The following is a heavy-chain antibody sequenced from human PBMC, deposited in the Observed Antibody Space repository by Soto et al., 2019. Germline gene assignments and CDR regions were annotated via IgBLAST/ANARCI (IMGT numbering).Heavy chain of an antibody. D-gene: IGHD3-3*01. V-gene: IGHV3-7*01. J-gene: IGHJ4*02. CDR2: IKQDGSEK. CDR1: GFTFSSYW. Sequence: EVQLVESGGGLVQPGGSLRLSCAASGFTFSSYWMSWVRQAPGKGLEWVANIKQDGSEKYYVDSVKGRFTISRDNAKNSLYLQMNSLRAEDTAVYYCAREGITIFGVGVFDYWGQGTLVTVSS. CDR3: AREGITIFGVGVFDY.